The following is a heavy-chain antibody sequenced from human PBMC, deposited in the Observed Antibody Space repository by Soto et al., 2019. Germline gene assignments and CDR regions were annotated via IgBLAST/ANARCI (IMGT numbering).Heavy chain of an antibody. CDR2: IIPIFGKA. V-gene: IGHV1-69*01. J-gene: IGHJ4*02. Sequence: QVQLVQSGAEVKKPGASVKVSCKASGVTFSSYAISWVRQAPGQGLEWMGGIIPIFGKANYAQKFQGRVTITADESTSTAYMELSRLRSEDTAVYYCARRRGGGYSYCPYDYWGQGTLVTVSS. D-gene: IGHD5-18*01. CDR1: GVTFSSYA. CDR3: ARRRGGGYSYCPYDY.